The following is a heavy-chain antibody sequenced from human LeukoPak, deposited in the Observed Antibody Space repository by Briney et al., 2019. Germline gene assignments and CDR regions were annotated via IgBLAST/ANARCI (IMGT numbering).Heavy chain of an antibody. CDR2: VSTDGSST. J-gene: IGHJ4*02. CDR3: ARDSLHRGV. CDR1: GFTFSSYW. Sequence: PGGSLRLSCAASGFTFSSYWMHWVRQAPGKGLVWVSRVSTDGSSTSYADSVKGRFTISRDNAKSTLYLQMNSLRAEDTAVYYCARDSLHRGVWGQGTLVTVSS. D-gene: IGHD3-16*01. V-gene: IGHV3-74*01.